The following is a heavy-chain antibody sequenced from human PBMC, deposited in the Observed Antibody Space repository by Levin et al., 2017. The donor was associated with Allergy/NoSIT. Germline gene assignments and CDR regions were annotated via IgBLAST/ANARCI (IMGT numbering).Heavy chain of an antibody. V-gene: IGHV3-48*01. J-gene: IGHJ2*01. Sequence: GGSLRLSCSASAFTFSNYNMNWVRQAPRKGLEWISYISSNSVTVYYADSVKGRFTISSDNAKNSLYLQMNSLRGEDTAVYYCASRCGWGYFDLWGRGTLVTVSS. CDR1: AFTFSNYN. D-gene: IGHD2-21*01. CDR3: ASRCGWGYFDL. CDR2: ISSNSVTV.